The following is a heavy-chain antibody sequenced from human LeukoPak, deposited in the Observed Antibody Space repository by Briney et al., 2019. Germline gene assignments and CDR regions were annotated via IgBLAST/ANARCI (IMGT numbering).Heavy chain of an antibody. CDR3: ARLTKNDSGSYRFGKKKRGYMDV. D-gene: IGHD3-10*01. CDR1: GDSINNYY. CDR2: VYLTRST. V-gene: IGHV4-4*07. J-gene: IGHJ6*03. Sequence: PSETLSLTCTVSGDSINNYYWSWIRQPAGRGLEWIGRVYLTRSTDYNPSLRSRVVMSLDRSKNQFSLKLCSVTAADTAVYYCARLTKNDSGSYRFGKKKRGYMDVWGKGTTVTISS.